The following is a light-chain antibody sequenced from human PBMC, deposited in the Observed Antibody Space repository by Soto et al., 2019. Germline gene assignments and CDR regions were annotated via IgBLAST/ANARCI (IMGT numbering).Light chain of an antibody. CDR3: TAWTTSTTMI. CDR1: SSDIVAYNW. Sequence: QSALTQPASVSGSPGQSSTISCTGTSSDIVAYNWVSWYQQHPGNAPQVMTYDVNIRPSGCCNRFSGSKSGNTASLTISGLQAEDEADDYCTAWTTSTTMIFGGGTKVAV. J-gene: IGLJ2*01. V-gene: IGLV2-14*03. CDR2: DVN.